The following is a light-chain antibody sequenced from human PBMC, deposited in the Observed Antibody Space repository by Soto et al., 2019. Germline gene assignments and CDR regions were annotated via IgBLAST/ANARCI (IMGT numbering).Light chain of an antibody. CDR2: EVS. J-gene: IGLJ1*01. CDR1: SSDVGGYNY. CDR3: SSYTSSSTFYV. V-gene: IGLV2-14*01. Sequence: QSALTQPASVSGSPGQSITIPCTGTSSDVGGYNYVSWYQQHPGKAPKLMIYEVSNRPSGVSNRFSGSKSGNTASLTISGLQAEDEADYYCSSYTSSSTFYVFGTGTKLTVL.